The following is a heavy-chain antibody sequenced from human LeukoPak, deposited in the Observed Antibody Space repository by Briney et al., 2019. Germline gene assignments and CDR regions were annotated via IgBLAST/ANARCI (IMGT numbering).Heavy chain of an antibody. J-gene: IGHJ6*03. D-gene: IGHD3-3*01. CDR1: GYTFTSYD. V-gene: IGHV1-8*03. CDR2: MNPNSGNT. CDR3: ARAQPYDFWSGYYYYYYYYYMDV. Sequence: GASVKVSCKASGYTFTSYDINWVRQATGQGLEWMGWMNPNSGNTGYAQKFQGRVTITRNTSISTAYMELSSLRSEDTAVYYCARAQPYDFWSGYYYYYYYYYMDVWGKGTTVTVSS.